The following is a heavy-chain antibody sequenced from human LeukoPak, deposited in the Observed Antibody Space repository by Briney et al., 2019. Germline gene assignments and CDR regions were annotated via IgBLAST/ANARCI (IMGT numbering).Heavy chain of an antibody. J-gene: IGHJ4*02. D-gene: IGHD3-22*01. Sequence: NPSETLSLTCTVSGGSISCYYWSWIRHPPGKGREWIGYIYYSGSTNYNPSLKSRVTISVDTSKKQFSLKLTSVPAADTAVYYCARTYDGSGYSLYWGQGTLVTVSS. V-gene: IGHV4-59*08. CDR3: ARTYDGSGYSLY. CDR2: IYYSGST. CDR1: GGSISCYY.